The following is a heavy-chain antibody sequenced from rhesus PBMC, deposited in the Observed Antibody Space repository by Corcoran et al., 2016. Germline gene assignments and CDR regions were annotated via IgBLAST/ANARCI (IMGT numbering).Heavy chain of an antibody. CDR1: GFTFSIYG. V-gene: IGHV3S5*01. J-gene: IGHJ4*01. D-gene: IGHD3-9*01. CDR2: ISNTGGRT. CDR3: ARYGFDY. Sequence: EVQLVENGGDLVQPVGSLRIAGAASGFTFSIYGLGWVRQATGKGLEWVSGISNTGGRTYYADSVKGRFTISRDNSKNTLSLQMNSLRIEDTAVYFCARYGFDYWGQGVLVTVSS.